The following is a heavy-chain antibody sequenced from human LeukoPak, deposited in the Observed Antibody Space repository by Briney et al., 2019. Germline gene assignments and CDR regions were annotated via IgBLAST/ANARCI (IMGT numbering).Heavy chain of an antibody. CDR3: ARGSTAAAATEALHEY. CDR1: GYTFTDYY. V-gene: IGHV1-2*02. CDR2: INPNSGGT. Sequence: GASVKVSCKASGYTFTDYYMHWVRQAPGQGLEWMGWINPNSGGTSFAQNFQGRVTMTRDTSISTAYMELTSLRSDDTAVYYCARGSTAAAATEALHEYWGQGTLVTVSS. D-gene: IGHD6-13*01. J-gene: IGHJ4*02.